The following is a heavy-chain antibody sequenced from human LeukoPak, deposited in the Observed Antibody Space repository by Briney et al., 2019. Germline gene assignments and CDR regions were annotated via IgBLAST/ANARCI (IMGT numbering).Heavy chain of an antibody. V-gene: IGHV3-21*01. CDR2: ISSSSSYI. J-gene: IGHJ1*01. Sequence: GGSLRLSCAAWGFTFSSYIMNGVRQAPGKGLEWVSSISSSSSYIYYADSVKGRLTISRDNAKNSLYLQMNSLRAEDTAVYYCARNYYDSSGYYQYFQHWGQGTLVTVSS. D-gene: IGHD3-22*01. CDR1: GFTFSSYI. CDR3: ARNYYDSSGYYQYFQH.